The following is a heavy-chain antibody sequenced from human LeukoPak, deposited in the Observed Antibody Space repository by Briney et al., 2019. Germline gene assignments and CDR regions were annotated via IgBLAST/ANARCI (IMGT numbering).Heavy chain of an antibody. V-gene: IGHV4-34*01. Sequence: SETLSLTCAVYGGSFSGYYWSWIRQPPGKGLEWIGEINHSGSTNYNPSLKSRVTISVDTSKNQFSLKLSSVTAADTAVYYCARSDFWSGYYGTFDYWGQGTLVTVSS. CDR3: ARSDFWSGYYGTFDY. J-gene: IGHJ4*02. CDR1: GGSFSGYY. CDR2: INHSGST. D-gene: IGHD3-3*01.